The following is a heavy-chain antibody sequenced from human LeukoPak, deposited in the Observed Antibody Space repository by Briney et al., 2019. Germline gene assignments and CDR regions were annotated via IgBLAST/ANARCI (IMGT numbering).Heavy chain of an antibody. CDR3: ARQDSSSWWEIDY. J-gene: IGHJ4*02. D-gene: IGHD6-13*01. V-gene: IGHV4-59*08. Sequence: SETLSLTCTVSGASIGSYYWSWIRQPPGKGLEWIGYIYHSGSTYYNPSLKSRVTISVDTSKNQFSLKLSSVIAADTAVYFCARQDSSSWWEIDYWGQGTLVTVSS. CDR1: GASIGSYY. CDR2: IYHSGST.